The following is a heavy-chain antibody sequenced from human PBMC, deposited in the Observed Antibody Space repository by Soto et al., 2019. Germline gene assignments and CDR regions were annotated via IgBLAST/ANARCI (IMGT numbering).Heavy chain of an antibody. D-gene: IGHD3-9*01. Sequence: GGSLRLSCAASGFTFSSYAMSWVRQAPGKGLEWVSAISGSGGSTYYADSVKGRFTISRDNSKNTLYLQMNSLRAEDTAVYYCAKDDTYYDILTGYYTGRGFDYRGQGTLVTVSS. CDR1: GFTFSSYA. CDR2: ISGSGGST. V-gene: IGHV3-23*01. J-gene: IGHJ4*02. CDR3: AKDDTYYDILTGYYTGRGFDY.